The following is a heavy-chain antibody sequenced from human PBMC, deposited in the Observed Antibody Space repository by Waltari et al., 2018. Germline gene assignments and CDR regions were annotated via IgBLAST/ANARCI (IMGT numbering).Heavy chain of an antibody. Sequence: QVQLVQSGAEVKKPGSSVKVSGKASGYTFTSYDINGVRQATGKGLEWMGWMNPNSGNTGYAQKFQGRVTMTRNTSISTAYMELSSLRSEDTAVYYCAIPHYYDSSGYYYVVDYWGQGTLVTVSS. CDR1: GYTFTSYD. J-gene: IGHJ4*02. CDR3: AIPHYYDSSGYYYVVDY. D-gene: IGHD3-22*01. V-gene: IGHV1-8*02. CDR2: MNPNSGNT.